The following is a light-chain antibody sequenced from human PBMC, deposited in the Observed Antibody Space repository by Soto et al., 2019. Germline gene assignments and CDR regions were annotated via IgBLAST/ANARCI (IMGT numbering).Light chain of an antibody. CDR1: QRISTW. CDR2: TAP. J-gene: IGKJ5*01. V-gene: IGKV1-12*01. Sequence: DIQMTQSPSSVSASVGDRVTITCRAGQRISTWVDWYQQKPGKAPKLLIYTAPSLQSGVPPRFSGSGSETDFTLTITSLQPEDFATYYCQQAHSFPVTFGQGTRLDIK. CDR3: QQAHSFPVT.